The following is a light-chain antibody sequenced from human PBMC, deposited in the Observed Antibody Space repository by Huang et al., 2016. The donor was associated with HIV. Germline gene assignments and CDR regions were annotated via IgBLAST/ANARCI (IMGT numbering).Light chain of an antibody. CDR2: STS. J-gene: IGKJ3*01. CDR1: QSVNSKF. CDR3: QQFDTSPPTFT. Sequence: EIVLTQSPGTLSLSPGERATLSCRASQSVNSKFFAWYQQKPGQAPRLLIYSTSNRATGIPDRFSGSGSGTDFTLTISKREPEDFAVYYCQQFDTSPPTFTFGPGTKVDIK. V-gene: IGKV3-20*01.